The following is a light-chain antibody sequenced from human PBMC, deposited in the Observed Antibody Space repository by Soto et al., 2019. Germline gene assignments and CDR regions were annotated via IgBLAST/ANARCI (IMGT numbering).Light chain of an antibody. CDR1: SSDVGGYNY. V-gene: IGLV2-8*01. CDR3: SSFAGNNNLV. CDR2: EVS. J-gene: IGLJ2*01. Sequence: QSALTQPPCASGSPGQSVTISCAGTSSDVGGYNYVSWYQQHPGKAPKLMISEVSKRPSGVPDRFSGSKSGNTASLTVSGLQAEDEADYYCSSFAGNNNLVFGGGTKLTV.